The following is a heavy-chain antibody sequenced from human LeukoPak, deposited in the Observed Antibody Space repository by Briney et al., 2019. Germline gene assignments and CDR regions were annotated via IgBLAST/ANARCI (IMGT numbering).Heavy chain of an antibody. V-gene: IGHV4-4*07. CDR3: ARVSDRPFYYYYMDV. J-gene: IGHJ6*03. CDR2: IYTSGST. CDR1: GGSISSYY. Sequence: SETLSLTCTVSGGSISSYYWSWIRQPAGKGLEWIGRIYTSGSTNYNPSLKSRVTMSVDTSKNQFSLKLSSVTAADTAVYYCARVSDRPFYYYYMDVWGKGTTVTVSS.